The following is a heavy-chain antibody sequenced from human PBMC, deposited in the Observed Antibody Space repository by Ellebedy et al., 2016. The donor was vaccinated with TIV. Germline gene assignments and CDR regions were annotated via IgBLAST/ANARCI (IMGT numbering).Heavy chain of an antibody. CDR3: ARRGPGAGDY. J-gene: IGHJ4*02. CDR1: GYSFTNYW. Sequence: KVSCKTSGYSFTNYWIGWARQMPGQGLEWVGSIYPGDYDTRYRPSFRGQVIISVDRSINTAYLQWSSLRTSDTAMSYCARRGPGAGDYWGQGTLVTVSS. D-gene: IGHD3-10*01. CDR2: IYPGDYDT. V-gene: IGHV5-51*01.